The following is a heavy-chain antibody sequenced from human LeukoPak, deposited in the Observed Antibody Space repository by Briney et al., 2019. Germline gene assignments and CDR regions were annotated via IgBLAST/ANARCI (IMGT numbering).Heavy chain of an antibody. Sequence: SETLSLTCTVSGGSISRGSYHWNWIRQPAGKGLEWIGRFYTSGTPNYNPSLKSRVTILVDTSRNQFSLKLSSVTAADTALYYCARADSSSWYFYYWGQGTLVTVSS. V-gene: IGHV4-61*02. J-gene: IGHJ4*02. D-gene: IGHD6-13*01. CDR1: GGSISRGSYH. CDR3: ARADSSSWYFYY. CDR2: FYTSGTP.